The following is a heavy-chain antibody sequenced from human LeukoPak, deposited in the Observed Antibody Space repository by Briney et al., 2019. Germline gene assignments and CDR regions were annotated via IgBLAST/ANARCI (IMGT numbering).Heavy chain of an antibody. D-gene: IGHD5-18*01. Sequence: PGGSLRLSCAASGFTFSSYAMSWVRQAPGKGLEWVSAISGSGGSTDYADSVKGRFTISRDNSKNTLHLQMNSLRAEDTAVYYCAKDSLVRGYSYGLDYWGQGTLVTVSS. J-gene: IGHJ4*02. CDR2: ISGSGGST. CDR1: GFTFSSYA. V-gene: IGHV3-23*01. CDR3: AKDSLVRGYSYGLDY.